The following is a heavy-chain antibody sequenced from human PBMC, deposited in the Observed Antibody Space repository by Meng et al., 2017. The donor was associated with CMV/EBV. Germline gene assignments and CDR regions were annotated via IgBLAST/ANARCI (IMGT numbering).Heavy chain of an antibody. D-gene: IGHD3-3*01. CDR1: GFTFSSYS. Sequence: GESLKISCAASGFTFSSYSMNWVRQAPGKGLEWVSSIGSSSRYIYYADSVKGRFTISRDNSKNSLYLQMNSLRAEDTAVYYCARGNNYDFWSGDALDIWGQGTMVTVSS. CDR3: ARGNNYDFWSGDALDI. V-gene: IGHV3-21*01. J-gene: IGHJ3*02. CDR2: IGSSSRYI.